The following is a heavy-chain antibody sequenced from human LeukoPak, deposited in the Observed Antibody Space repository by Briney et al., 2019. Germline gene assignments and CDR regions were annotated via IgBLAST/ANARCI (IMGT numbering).Heavy chain of an antibody. CDR2: INHSGST. V-gene: IGHV4-34*01. D-gene: IGHD5-18*01. Sequence: PSETLSLTCAVYGGSFSGYYWSWIRQPPGKGLEWIGEINHSGSTNYNPSLKSRVTISVDTSKNQFSLKLSSVTAADTAVYYCARGFPRGYGDAFDIWGQGTMVTVSS. CDR1: GGSFSGYY. CDR3: ARGFPRGYGDAFDI. J-gene: IGHJ3*02.